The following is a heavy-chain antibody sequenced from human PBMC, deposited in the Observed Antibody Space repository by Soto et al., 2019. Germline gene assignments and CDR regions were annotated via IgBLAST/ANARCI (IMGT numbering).Heavy chain of an antibody. CDR3: ARPLRGISRIDY. J-gene: IGHJ4*02. CDR2: IYYSGST. Sequence: SETLSLTCTVSGGSISSSSYYWGWIRQPPGKGLEWIGSIYYSGSTYYNPSLKSRVTISVDTSKNQFSLKLSSVTAADTAVYYCARPLRGISRIDYWGQGTLVTVSS. V-gene: IGHV4-39*01. CDR1: GGSISSSSYY. D-gene: IGHD3-10*01.